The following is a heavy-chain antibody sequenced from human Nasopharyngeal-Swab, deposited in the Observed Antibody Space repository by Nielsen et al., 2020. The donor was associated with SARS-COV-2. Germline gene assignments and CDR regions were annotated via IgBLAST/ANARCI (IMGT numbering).Heavy chain of an antibody. CDR1: GYKLTVLP. Sequence: ASVKVSCKVSGYKLTVLPIHWVRQAPGKGLEWMGTVVPEDGEPIYAQTFEGRVTRTEDTSTYTAYLELSSLRSEATAVYYCASEGSGVFGVVIYAFDIWGPGTLVTVSS. V-gene: IGHV1-24*01. CDR3: ASEGSGVFGVVIYAFDI. J-gene: IGHJ3*02. CDR2: VVPEDGEP. D-gene: IGHD3-3*01.